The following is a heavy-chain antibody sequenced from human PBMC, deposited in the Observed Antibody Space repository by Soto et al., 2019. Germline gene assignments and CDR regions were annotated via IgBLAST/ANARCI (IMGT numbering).Heavy chain of an antibody. CDR1: GGSTSSYY. CDR2: IYYSGST. D-gene: IGHD3-10*01. CDR3: ATSTLLWFGELLGIYAFDI. J-gene: IGHJ3*02. V-gene: IGHV4-59*01. Sequence: SETLSLTCTVSGGSTSSYYWSWIRQPPGKGLEWIGYIYYSGSTNYNPSLKSRVTISVDTSKNQFSLKLSSVTAADTAVYYCATSTLLWFGELLGIYAFDIWGQGTMVTVSS.